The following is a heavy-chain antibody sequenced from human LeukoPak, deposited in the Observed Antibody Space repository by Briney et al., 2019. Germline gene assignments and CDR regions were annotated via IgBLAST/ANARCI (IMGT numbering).Heavy chain of an antibody. J-gene: IGHJ4*02. CDR2: ISSSSSTI. Sequence: GGSLRLSCAASGFTFSSYSMNWVRQAPGKGLEWVSYISSSSSTIYYADSVKGRFTISRDNAKNSLYLRMNSLRAEDTAVYYYARDQGSYGSGSYYDYWGQGTLVTVSS. D-gene: IGHD3-10*01. CDR1: GFTFSSYS. CDR3: ARDQGSYGSGSYYDY. V-gene: IGHV3-48*01.